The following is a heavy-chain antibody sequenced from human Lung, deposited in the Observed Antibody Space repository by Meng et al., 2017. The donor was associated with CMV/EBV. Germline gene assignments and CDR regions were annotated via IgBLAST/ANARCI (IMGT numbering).Heavy chain of an antibody. J-gene: IGHJ4*02. CDR2: TYYRSKWYH. CDR1: GDIVSSNSAA. Sequence: QVHMTQLGPALVKPSQTLSLTCAITGDIVSSNSAAWHWFRQSPSRGLEWLGRTYYRSKWYHEYAVSVKSRITISPDTPKNQFSLQLNSMTPEDTAVYYCARGINGGCGDWGQGTLVTVSS. CDR3: ARGINGGCGD. V-gene: IGHV6-1*01. D-gene: IGHD4-23*01.